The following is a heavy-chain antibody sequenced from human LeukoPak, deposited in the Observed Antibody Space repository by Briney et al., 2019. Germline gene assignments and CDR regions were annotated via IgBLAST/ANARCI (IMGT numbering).Heavy chain of an antibody. CDR2: ISGGST. D-gene: IGHD3-9*01. J-gene: IGHJ1*01. CDR1: GFTFSSYA. V-gene: IGHV3-23*01. CDR3: AKSDYDIWSAFQH. Sequence: GGSLRLSCAASGFTFSSYAMSWVRQAPGKGLEWVSAISGGSTYYADSVKGRFTISRDNSKNTLYLQVNSLRAEDTAVYYCAKSDYDIWSAFQHWGQGTLVTVSS.